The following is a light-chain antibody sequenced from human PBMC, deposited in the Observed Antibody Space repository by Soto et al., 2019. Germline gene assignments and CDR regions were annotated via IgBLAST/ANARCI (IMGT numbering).Light chain of an antibody. J-gene: IGLJ1*01. CDR3: SSLTSGSTRV. V-gene: IGLV2-14*01. Sequence: QSVLTQPASVSGSPGQSITISCTGTSSDVGGYDYVSWYQQHPDKAPKLIIYEVTDRPSGVSSRFSGSKSGNTASLTISGLQAEDEADYYCSSLTSGSTRVFGTGTNSPS. CDR2: EVT. CDR1: SSDVGGYDY.